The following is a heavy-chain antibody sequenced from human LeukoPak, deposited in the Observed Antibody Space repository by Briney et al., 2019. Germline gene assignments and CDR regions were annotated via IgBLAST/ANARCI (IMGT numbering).Heavy chain of an antibody. V-gene: IGHV3-64*01. Sequence: GGSLRLSCAASGFTFRSYAMSWVRQAPGKGLEYVSAISSNGGSTYYANSVKGRFTISRDNSKNTLYLQMGSLRAEDMAVYYCARDGMVYATPHYYYYGMDVWGQGTTVTVSS. CDR1: GFTFRSYA. J-gene: IGHJ6*02. CDR3: ARDGMVYATPHYYYYGMDV. D-gene: IGHD2-8*01. CDR2: ISSNGGST.